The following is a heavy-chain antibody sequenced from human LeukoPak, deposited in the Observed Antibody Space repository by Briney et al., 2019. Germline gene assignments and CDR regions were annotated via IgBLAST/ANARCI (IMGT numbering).Heavy chain of an antibody. Sequence: SETLSLTCTVSGGSIRSSSYYWGWIRQPPGKGLEWIGSFYYSGSTPYNPSLKSRVSISVDTSKNQFSLKLSSVTAADTAVYYCAGESADGRPRRGSSGYYSWGQGTLVTVSS. CDR3: AGESADGRPRRGSSGYYS. V-gene: IGHV4-39*07. D-gene: IGHD3-22*01. CDR2: FYYSGST. CDR1: GGSIRSSSYY. J-gene: IGHJ4*02.